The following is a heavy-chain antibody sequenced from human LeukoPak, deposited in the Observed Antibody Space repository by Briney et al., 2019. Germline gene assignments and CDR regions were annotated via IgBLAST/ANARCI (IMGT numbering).Heavy chain of an antibody. J-gene: IGHJ4*02. CDR2: ISSSGNT. CDR1: GASISGYF. Sequence: KSSETLSLTCTVSGASISGYFWSWIRQPPGKGLEWIGYISSSGNTNYNPSLKSRITISVDTSKNQFSLKLTSVTAADTAVYYCARGPNSKYLDYWGQGTLVTVSS. V-gene: IGHV4-59*01. CDR3: ARGPNSKYLDY.